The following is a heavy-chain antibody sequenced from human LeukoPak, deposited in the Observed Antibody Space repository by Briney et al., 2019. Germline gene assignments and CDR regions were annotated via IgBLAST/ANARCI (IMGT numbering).Heavy chain of an antibody. CDR3: AKNADPQLERPLDY. CDR2: ISGGGDTT. Sequence: PGGSLRLSCSASAFTFSSYAMSWVRQAPGKGLEWVSLISGGGDTTYYADSVKGRFSISRDNSKNTLYLQIYSLRADDTAIYYCAKNADPQLERPLDYWGQGTLVTVSS. V-gene: IGHV3-23*01. D-gene: IGHD1-1*01. CDR1: AFTFSSYA. J-gene: IGHJ4*02.